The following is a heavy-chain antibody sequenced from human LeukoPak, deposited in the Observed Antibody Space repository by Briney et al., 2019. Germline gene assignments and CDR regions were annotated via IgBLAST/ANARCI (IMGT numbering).Heavy chain of an antibody. J-gene: IGHJ6*02. Sequence: SETLSLTCTVSGGSISSSSYYWGWIRQPPGKGLEWIGSIYYSGSTYYNPSLKSRVTISVDTSKNQFSLKLSSVTAADTAVYYCARLYYYDSSGYPVWGQGTTVTVSS. CDR2: IYYSGST. CDR1: GGSISSSSYY. V-gene: IGHV4-39*07. D-gene: IGHD3-22*01. CDR3: ARLYYYDSSGYPV.